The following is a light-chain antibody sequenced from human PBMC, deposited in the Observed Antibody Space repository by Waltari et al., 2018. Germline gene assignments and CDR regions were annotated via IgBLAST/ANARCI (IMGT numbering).Light chain of an antibody. CDR2: EVS. Sequence: QSALTQPASVSGSPGPSITISCSGTDSDVGTYSFVPLYQQHPGKAPHLRIDEVSNRTSGISNRFSASKSGNTASLTISGLQAEDEADYYCSSYTTSSAPGVFGTGTRVTVL. V-gene: IGLV2-14*01. J-gene: IGLJ1*01. CDR3: SSYTTSSAPGV. CDR1: DSDVGTYSF.